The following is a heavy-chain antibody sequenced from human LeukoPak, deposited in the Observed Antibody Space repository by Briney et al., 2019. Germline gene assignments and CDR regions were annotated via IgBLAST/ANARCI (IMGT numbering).Heavy chain of an antibody. CDR3: ARDWGTSSLYLVN. CDR1: GFTFSNNG. D-gene: IGHD6-6*01. Sequence: GGSLRLSCAASGFTFSNNGMHLVRKAPGKGLECVAFIQNDGNNKKYADSVKGRFTISRDNSKNTLYLQMNSLRTEDTAVYYCARDWGTSSLYLVNWGQGTLVTVSS. V-gene: IGHV3-30*02. CDR2: IQNDGNNK. J-gene: IGHJ4*02.